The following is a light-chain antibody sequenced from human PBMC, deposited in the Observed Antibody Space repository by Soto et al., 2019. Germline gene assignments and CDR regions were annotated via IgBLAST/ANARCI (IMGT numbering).Light chain of an antibody. Sequence: QSVLTRPASVSGSPGQSITISCTGTSSNVGGYNYVSWYQQHPGKAPKLIICEVSNRPSGVSHRFSGSKSGNTASLTISGLQAEDDDDYYCSSYTSSGTRVFGGGTKLTVL. J-gene: IGLJ3*02. CDR1: SSNVGGYNY. CDR2: EVS. CDR3: SSYTSSGTRV. V-gene: IGLV2-14*01.